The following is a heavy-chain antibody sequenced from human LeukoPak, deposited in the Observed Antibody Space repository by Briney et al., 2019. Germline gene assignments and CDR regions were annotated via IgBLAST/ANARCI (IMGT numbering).Heavy chain of an antibody. CDR3: ARQKGSVPAAIVGWFDP. Sequence: PSETLSLTCAVYGGSFSGYYWSWIRQPPGKGLEWIGEINHSGSTNYNPSLKSRVTISVDTSKNQFSLKLSSVTAADTAVYYCARQKGSVPAAIVGWFDPWGQGTLVTVSS. CDR2: INHSGST. CDR1: GGSFSGYY. D-gene: IGHD2-2*01. V-gene: IGHV4-34*01. J-gene: IGHJ5*02.